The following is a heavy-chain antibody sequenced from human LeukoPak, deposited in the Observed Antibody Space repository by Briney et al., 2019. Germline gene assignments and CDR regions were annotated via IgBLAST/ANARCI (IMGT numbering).Heavy chain of an antibody. CDR2: IYPGDSDT. CDR3: ARHLFSLVAAIEGAFDI. CDR1: GYSFTSFW. Sequence: GESLKISFKASGYSFTSFWIGWVRPMPGRGLEWMGIIYPGDSDTRFSPSFQGQVTISADKSISTAYLQWNSLKASDTAMYYCARHLFSLVAAIEGAFDIWGQGTMVTVSS. D-gene: IGHD5-12*01. V-gene: IGHV5-51*01. J-gene: IGHJ3*02.